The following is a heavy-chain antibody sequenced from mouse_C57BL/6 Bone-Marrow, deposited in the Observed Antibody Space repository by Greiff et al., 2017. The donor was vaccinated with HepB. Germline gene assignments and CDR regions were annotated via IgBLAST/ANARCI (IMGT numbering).Heavy chain of an antibody. V-gene: IGHV5-9-1*02. J-gene: IGHJ2*01. Sequence: EVHLVESGEGLVKPGGSLKLSCAASGFTFSSYAMSWVRQTPEKRLEWVAYISSGGDYIYYADTVKGRFTISRDNARNTLYLQMSSLKSEDTAMYYCTRVVYDGYYNYFDYWGQGTTLTVSS. CDR3: TRVVYDGYYNYFDY. CDR1: GFTFSSYA. CDR2: ISSGGDYI. D-gene: IGHD2-3*01.